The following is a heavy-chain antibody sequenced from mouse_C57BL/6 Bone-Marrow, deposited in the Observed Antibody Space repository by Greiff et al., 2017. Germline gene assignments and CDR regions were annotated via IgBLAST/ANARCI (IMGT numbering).Heavy chain of an antibody. D-gene: IGHD1-1*01. CDR2: LRYDGSN. J-gene: IGHJ2*01. V-gene: IGHV3-6*01. CDR3: AREGGYYYGSVDY. Sequence: EVKLQEPGPGLVKPSQSLSLTCSVTGYSITSGYYWNWIRQFPGNKLEWMGYLRYDGSNNYNQSLKNRISITRDTSKNQFFLKLNSVTTEDTATYYCAREGGYYYGSVDYWGQGTTLTVSS. CDR1: GYSITSGYY.